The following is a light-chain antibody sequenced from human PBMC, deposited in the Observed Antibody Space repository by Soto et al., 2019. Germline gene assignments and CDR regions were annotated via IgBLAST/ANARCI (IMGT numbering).Light chain of an antibody. CDR1: QSVSNNY. CDR2: GAS. J-gene: IGKJ5*01. CDR3: QQRNVWPTIT. Sequence: EIVLTQSPGTLSLSPGERATLSCRASQSVSNNYLAWYQRKPGQAHRLLIYGASSRATGIPDRFSGSGSGTDFTLTISRLEPEDFAVYYGQQRNVWPTITFGQGTRLGIK. V-gene: IGKV3D-20*02.